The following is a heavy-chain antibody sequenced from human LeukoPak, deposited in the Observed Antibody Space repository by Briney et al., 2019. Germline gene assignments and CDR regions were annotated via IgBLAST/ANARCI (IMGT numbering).Heavy chain of an antibody. J-gene: IGHJ4*02. CDR3: ARGTGNYCFDY. D-gene: IGHD2-8*02. CDR2: INPNSGDT. V-gene: IGHV1-2*02. CDR1: GYTSIAYY. Sequence: ASVKVSCKTSGYTSIAYYMHWVRQAPGQGLEWMGWINPNSGDTNYAHKFQGRVTMTRDTSISTAYMELSRLRSDDTAVYYCARGTGNYCFDYWGQGTLVTVSS.